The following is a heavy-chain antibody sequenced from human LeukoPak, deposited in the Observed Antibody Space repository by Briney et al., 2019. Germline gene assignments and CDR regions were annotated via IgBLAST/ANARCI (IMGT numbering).Heavy chain of an antibody. CDR2: ISYDGGNK. V-gene: IGHV3-30*18. D-gene: IGHD2-15*01. Sequence: GRSLRLSCAASGFTFSSYGMHWVRLAPGKGLEWVAVISYDGGNKYYADSVKGRFTISRDNSKNTLYLQMNSLRAEDTAVYYCAKDLFPYCSGGSCYVLDYWGQGTLVTVSS. J-gene: IGHJ4*02. CDR1: GFTFSSYG. CDR3: AKDLFPYCSGGSCYVLDY.